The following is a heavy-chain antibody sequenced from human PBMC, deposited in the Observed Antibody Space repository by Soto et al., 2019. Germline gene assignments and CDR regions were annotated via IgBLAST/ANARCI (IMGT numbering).Heavy chain of an antibody. Sequence: QVQLQESGPGLVKPSGTLSLTCAVSSGSISSANWWSWVRQPPGKGLEWIGEIYLGGTTNYNPSLKSRVTMSIDNYKNQFFLNLASVTAADTAVYYCARHLSTPDTRGFDSWGQGTLVTVSS. CDR1: SGSISSANW. V-gene: IGHV4-4*02. J-gene: IGHJ4*02. CDR2: IYLGGTT. CDR3: ARHLSTPDTRGFDS.